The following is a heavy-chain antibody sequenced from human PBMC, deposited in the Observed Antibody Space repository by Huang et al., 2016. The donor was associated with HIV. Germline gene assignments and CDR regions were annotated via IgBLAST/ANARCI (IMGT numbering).Heavy chain of an antibody. CDR2: ISGSGSST. V-gene: IGHV3-23*01. CDR1: GFTFISYA. Sequence: EVQLLESGGGLVQPGGSLRLSCAASGFTFISYAMSWVRPAPGKGLECGSGISGSGSSTYYADSVKGLCTIYSVTSKNTLYLQMNSLRAEDTAIYYCANPPSISSKYFQHWGQGTLVTVYS. CDR3: ANPPSISSKYFQH. J-gene: IGHJ1*01. D-gene: IGHD3-3*02.